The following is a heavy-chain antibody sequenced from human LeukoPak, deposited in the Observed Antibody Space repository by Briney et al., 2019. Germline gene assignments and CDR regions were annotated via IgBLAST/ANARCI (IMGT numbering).Heavy chain of an antibody. Sequence: ASVKVSCKSSGDTFNSYPIIWVRQAPGQGLEWMGWINPNSGGTNYAQKFQGWVTMTRDTSISTAYMELSRLRPDDTAVYYCAREYSGYDIFDYWCLGTLVTVSS. V-gene: IGHV1-2*04. CDR2: INPNSGGT. CDR3: AREYSGYDIFDY. J-gene: IGHJ4*02. CDR1: GDTFNSYP. D-gene: IGHD5-12*01.